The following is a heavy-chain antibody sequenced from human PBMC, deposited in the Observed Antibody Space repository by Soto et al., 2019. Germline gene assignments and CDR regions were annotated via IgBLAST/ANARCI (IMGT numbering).Heavy chain of an antibody. CDR3: AKGILSATIGPYAMDV. CDR1: GFDFSSDA. V-gene: IGHV3-30*18. D-gene: IGHD3-16*01. CDR2: ISYDGNYI. J-gene: IGHJ6*02. Sequence: QVQLLEAGGGVVQPGASLRLSCEASGFDFSSDAMHWGRQAPGKGLEWGGVISYDGNYIYYADSVKGRFTISRDNSKNTLYVQVNSLRPEDTAVYYCAKGILSATIGPYAMDVWGQGTTVTVSS.